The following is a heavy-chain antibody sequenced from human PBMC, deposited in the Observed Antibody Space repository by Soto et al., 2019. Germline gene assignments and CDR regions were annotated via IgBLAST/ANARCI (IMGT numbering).Heavy chain of an antibody. CDR3: ARDLGDIVVVPAANVDY. D-gene: IGHD2-2*01. CDR1: GFTSSSYG. J-gene: IGHJ4*02. V-gene: IGHV3-33*01. CDR2: IWYDGSNK. Sequence: GGSLRLSCAASGFTSSSYGMHWVRQAPGKGLEWVAVIWYDGSNKYYADSVKGRFTISRDNSKNTLYLQMNSLRAEDTAVYYCARDLGDIVVVPAANVDYWGQGTLVTVSS.